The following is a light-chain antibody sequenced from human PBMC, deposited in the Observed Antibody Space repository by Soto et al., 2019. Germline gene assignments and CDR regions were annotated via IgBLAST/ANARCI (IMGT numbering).Light chain of an antibody. Sequence: QSALTQPASVSGSPGQSITISCTGTSSDVGGYNYVFWYQHHPGTAPKLMIYDVSNRPSGVSNRFSGSKSGNTASLTISGLQAEDEAEYSCSSYTSTTTVVFGGGTKLTVL. CDR1: SSDVGGYNY. V-gene: IGLV2-14*03. CDR3: SSYTSTTTVV. J-gene: IGLJ2*01. CDR2: DVS.